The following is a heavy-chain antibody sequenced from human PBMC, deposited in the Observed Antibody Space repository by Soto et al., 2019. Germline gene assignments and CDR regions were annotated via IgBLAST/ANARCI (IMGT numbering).Heavy chain of an antibody. CDR2: IVVGSGNT. CDR1: GFTFTSSA. D-gene: IGHD3-3*01. Sequence: GPSVKVSCKASGFTFTSSAVQWVRQARGQRLEWIGWIVVGSGNTNYAQKFQERVTITRDMSTSTAYMELSSLRSEDTAVYYCAADYDFWSGYNFDYWGQGTLVTVSS. CDR3: AADYDFWSGYNFDY. V-gene: IGHV1-58*01. J-gene: IGHJ4*02.